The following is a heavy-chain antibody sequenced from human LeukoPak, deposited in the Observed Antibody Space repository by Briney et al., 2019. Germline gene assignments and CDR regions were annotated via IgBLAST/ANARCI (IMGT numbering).Heavy chain of an antibody. CDR1: GFTFSSSW. CDR3: ARDRTGAGLDY. V-gene: IGHV3-7*03. D-gene: IGHD1-14*01. Sequence: GGSLRLSCAASGFTFSSSWMSWVRRAPGKGLEWVANIRRDGNEKYFADSVKGRFTISRDNAKNSLFLQVNSLRAEDTAVYYCARDRTGAGLDYWGQGTLVTVSS. J-gene: IGHJ4*02. CDR2: IRRDGNEK.